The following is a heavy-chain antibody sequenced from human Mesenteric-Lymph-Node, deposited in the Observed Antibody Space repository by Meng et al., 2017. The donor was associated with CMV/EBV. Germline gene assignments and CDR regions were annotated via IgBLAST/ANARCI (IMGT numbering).Heavy chain of an antibody. CDR1: GFAFSRCD. J-gene: IGHJ6*02. V-gene: IGHV3-13*01. Sequence: SGFAFSRCDVHSVRQVTGKGLGWVYAIGTSGGSHCAGSVRGRITVSREKAKNSLYLQINNLRPGDTGVYYCVRRTRSSSTIDSGMDVWSQGTTVTVS. CDR3: VRRTRSSSTIDSGMDV. D-gene: IGHD6-6*01. CDR2: IGTSGGS.